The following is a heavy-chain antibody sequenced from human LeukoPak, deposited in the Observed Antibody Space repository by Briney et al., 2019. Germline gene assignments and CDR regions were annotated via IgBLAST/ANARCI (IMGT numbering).Heavy chain of an antibody. V-gene: IGHV4-59*08. CDR2: IYYSGST. J-gene: IGHJ4*02. CDR1: GGSISSYY. Sequence: PSETLSLTCTVSGGSISSYYWSWIRQPPGKGLEWIGYIYYSGSTNYNPSLKSQVTISVDTSKNQFSLKLSSVTAADTAVYYCARQRRWLDYWGQGTLVTVSS. CDR3: ARQRRWLDY.